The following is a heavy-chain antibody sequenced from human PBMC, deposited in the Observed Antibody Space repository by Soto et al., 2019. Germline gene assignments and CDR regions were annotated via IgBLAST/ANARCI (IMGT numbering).Heavy chain of an antibody. D-gene: IGHD5-18*01. V-gene: IGHV4-39*02. CDR2: XXYXGXX. J-gene: IGHJ4*02. CDR3: ARDDLQQWSFDI. CDR1: GGSISSSSYY. Sequence: PSETLSLTCTVSGGSISSSSYYWGWIRQSTGKGLEWXGSXXYXGXXXYXXSLKSRVTISVDTSKNLFSLKVTSVTAADTAIYFCARDDLQQWSFDIWGQGILVTASS.